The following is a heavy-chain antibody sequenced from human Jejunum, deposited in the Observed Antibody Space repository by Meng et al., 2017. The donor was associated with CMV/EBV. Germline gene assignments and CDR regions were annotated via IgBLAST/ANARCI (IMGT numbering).Heavy chain of an antibody. Sequence: SGGSISKYDYYWSWIRQPPGKGLEWIGFIFYSGSTYYNPSLKNRVAISVDTSDNQFSLSLNSVTAADTAVYFCARASVGGSGSMDYWGQGRLVTVSS. CDR3: ARASVGGSGSMDY. V-gene: IGHV4-30-4*08. CDR1: GGSISKYDYY. D-gene: IGHD3-10*01. CDR2: IFYSGST. J-gene: IGHJ4*02.